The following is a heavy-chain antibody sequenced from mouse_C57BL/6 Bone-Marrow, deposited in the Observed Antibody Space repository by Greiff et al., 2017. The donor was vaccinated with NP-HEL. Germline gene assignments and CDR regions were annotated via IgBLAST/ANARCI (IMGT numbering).Heavy chain of an antibody. CDR3: ARRDYYGSSWAWFAY. Sequence: QVQLQQSGAELVRPGTSVKVSCKASGYAFTNYLIEWVKQRPGQGLEWIGVINPGSGGTNYNEKFKGKATLTADKSSSTAYMQLSSLTSEDSAVYFCARRDYYGSSWAWFAYWGQGTLVTVSA. CDR2: INPGSGGT. D-gene: IGHD1-1*01. V-gene: IGHV1-54*01. J-gene: IGHJ3*01. CDR1: GYAFTNYL.